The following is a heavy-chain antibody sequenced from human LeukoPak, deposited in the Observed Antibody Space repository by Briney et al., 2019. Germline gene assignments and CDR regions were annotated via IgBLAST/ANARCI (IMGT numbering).Heavy chain of an antibody. D-gene: IGHD6-13*01. CDR2: ISGSGGST. Sequence: PGGSLRLSCAASGFTFSSYAMSWVRQAPGKGLEWVSAISGSGGSTYYADSVKGRFTISRDNSKNTLYLQMNSLRAEDTAVYYCAKAHSSSWYRDYYYYYYMDVWGKGTTVTVSS. CDR3: AKAHSSSWYRDYYYYYYMDV. V-gene: IGHV3-23*01. CDR1: GFTFSSYA. J-gene: IGHJ6*03.